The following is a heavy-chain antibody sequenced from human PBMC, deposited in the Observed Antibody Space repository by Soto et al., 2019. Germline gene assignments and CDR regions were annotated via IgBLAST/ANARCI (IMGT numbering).Heavy chain of an antibody. V-gene: IGHV1-8*01. Sequence: QVQLVQSGAEVKKPGASVKVSCKASRYTFTSYDINWVRQATGQGLEWMGWMNPNSGNTGYAQKFQGRVTXTXXNSISTAYMELSSLRSEDTAVYYCARGDQVAGFDYWGQGTLVTVSS. CDR2: MNPNSGNT. CDR1: RYTFTSYD. J-gene: IGHJ4*02. D-gene: IGHD6-19*01. CDR3: ARGDQVAGFDY.